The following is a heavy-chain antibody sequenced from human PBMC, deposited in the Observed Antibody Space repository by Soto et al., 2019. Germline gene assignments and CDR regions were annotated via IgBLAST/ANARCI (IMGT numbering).Heavy chain of an antibody. V-gene: IGHV4-59*01. D-gene: IGHD3-3*01. J-gene: IGHJ4*02. CDR1: GGSISSYY. Sequence: SETLSLTCTVSGGSISSYYWSWIRQPPGKGLEWIGYIYHTGRTSYNPSLKSRVSISMDTSKNQFSLNLDSVTAADTAVYFCARDFAYFDSWGQGTLVTVSS. CDR3: ARDFAYFDS. CDR2: IYHTGRT.